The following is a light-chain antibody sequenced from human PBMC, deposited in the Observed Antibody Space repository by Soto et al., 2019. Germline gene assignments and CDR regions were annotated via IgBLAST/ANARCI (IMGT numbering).Light chain of an antibody. Sequence: EIVLTQSPGTLSLSPGERATLSYRASQTVSSSYLGWYQQKAGQAPRLLIYGASGRATGIPDRFSGSGSGTDFTLTISGLEPEDFAVYYCQHYAMSPPFTFGPGTKVDIK. CDR3: QHYAMSPPFT. J-gene: IGKJ3*01. CDR2: GAS. CDR1: QTVSSSY. V-gene: IGKV3-20*01.